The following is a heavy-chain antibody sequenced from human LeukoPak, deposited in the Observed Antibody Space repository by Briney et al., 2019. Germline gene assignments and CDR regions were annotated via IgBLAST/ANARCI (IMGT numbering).Heavy chain of an antibody. Sequence: ASVKVSCKASGYTFTGYYMHWVRQAPGQGLEWMGWINPNSGGTNYAQKFQGRVTMTRDTSISTAYMELSRLRSDDTAVYYCARLDRGGSGSRVIDYWGQGTLVTASS. CDR2: INPNSGGT. J-gene: IGHJ4*02. V-gene: IGHV1-2*02. D-gene: IGHD3-10*01. CDR3: ARLDRGGSGSRVIDY. CDR1: GYTFTGYY.